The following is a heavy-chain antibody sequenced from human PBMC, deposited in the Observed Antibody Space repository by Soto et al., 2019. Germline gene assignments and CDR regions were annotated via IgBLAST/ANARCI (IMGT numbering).Heavy chain of an antibody. J-gene: IGHJ6*01. V-gene: IGHV1-46*01. CDR3: ARDRYSSAPKCAGYYYGMDV. CDR1: GYHFSSYY. CDR2: INPSGGST. Sequence: ASVKVASKASGYHFSSYYIPWVRQATGQGLEWMGIINPSGGSTSYEQKFQGRVTMTRDTSTSTVYMELSSLRSEETAVYYCARDRYSSAPKCAGYYYGMDVWGQGTRVTVPS. D-gene: IGHD6-25*01.